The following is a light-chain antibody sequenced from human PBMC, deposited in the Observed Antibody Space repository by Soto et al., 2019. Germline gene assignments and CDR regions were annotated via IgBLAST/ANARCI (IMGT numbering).Light chain of an antibody. CDR1: SSDVGGYNY. Sequence: QSALTQPPSASGSPAQSVTISCTGTSSDVGGYNYVSWYQQHPGKAPKVIIYEVSKRPSGVPDRFSGSKSGNTASLTISGLQAEDEADYYCSSYTSSSSYVFGTGTKVTV. CDR2: EVS. CDR3: SSYTSSSSYV. V-gene: IGLV2-8*01. J-gene: IGLJ1*01.